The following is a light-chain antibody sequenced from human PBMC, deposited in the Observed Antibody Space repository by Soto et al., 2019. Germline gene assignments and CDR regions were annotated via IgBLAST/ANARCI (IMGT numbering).Light chain of an antibody. CDR3: QQVDSLPLT. CDR1: QDISTH. CDR2: DVS. J-gene: IGKJ4*01. V-gene: IGKV1-33*01. Sequence: DIQMTQSPSSLSASVGDRVTITCQASQDISTHLTWFQQKPGKAPKLLIYDVSILETGVPSRFSGSGSGTHFTFSISSLQPEDIATYYCQQVDSLPLTFGGGTRVEIK.